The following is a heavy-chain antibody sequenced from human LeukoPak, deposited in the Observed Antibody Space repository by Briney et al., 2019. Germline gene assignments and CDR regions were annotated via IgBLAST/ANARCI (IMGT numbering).Heavy chain of an antibody. V-gene: IGHV4-59*01. CDR3: ATYYYDSSGYNAEYFQH. J-gene: IGHJ1*01. D-gene: IGHD3-22*01. CDR1: GGFISSYY. CDR2: IYYSGST. Sequence: SETLSLTCTVSGGFISSYYWSWIRQPPGKGLEWIGYIYYSGSTNYNPSLKSRVTISVDTSKNQFSLKLSSVTAADTAVYYCATYYYDSSGYNAEYFQHWGQGTLVTVSS.